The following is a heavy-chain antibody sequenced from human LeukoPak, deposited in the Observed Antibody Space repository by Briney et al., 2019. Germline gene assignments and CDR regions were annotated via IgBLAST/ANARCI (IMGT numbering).Heavy chain of an antibody. CDR2: ASHDEMGK. V-gene: IGHV3-30*18. J-gene: IGHJ4*02. CDR1: GFTFSDYA. D-gene: IGHD4-17*01. Sequence: GGSLRLSCVGSGFTFSDYAIHWVRQAPGKGLEWVAVASHDEMGKQFADSVKGRFTLSRDNSRDSLHLRMNRLRDEDTGVYYCAKDRGYGEHEPFESWGQGSQVTVSS. CDR3: AKDRGYGEHEPFES.